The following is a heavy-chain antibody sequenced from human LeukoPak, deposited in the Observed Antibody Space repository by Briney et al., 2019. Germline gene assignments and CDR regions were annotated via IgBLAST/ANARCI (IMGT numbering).Heavy chain of an antibody. CDR3: ARIRPDPAAMDFDY. D-gene: IGHD1-14*01. CDR2: ISPSGGST. V-gene: IGHV1-46*01. CDR1: GYTLTSNY. Sequence: ASVKVSCKAFGYTLTSNYMHWVRQAPGQGPEWMGVISPSGGSTTYAQKFQGRVTLTRDMSTSTDYLELSSLRSEDTAVYYCARIRPDPAAMDFDYWGQGTLVTVSS. J-gene: IGHJ4*02.